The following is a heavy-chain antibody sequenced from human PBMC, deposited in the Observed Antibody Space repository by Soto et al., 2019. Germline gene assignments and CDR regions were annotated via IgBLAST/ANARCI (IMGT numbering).Heavy chain of an antibody. CDR2: ISYDGSNK. Sequence: GGSLRLSCAASGFTFGRYGMHWVRQAPGKGLEWVAVISYDGSNKYYADSVKGRFTISRDNSKNTLYLQMNSLRAEDTAVYYCAKDRYEEGNYGFWSGQGYYIDYWGQGTLVTVSS. CDR1: GFTFGRYG. J-gene: IGHJ4*02. CDR3: AKDRYEEGNYGFWSGQGYYIDY. V-gene: IGHV3-30*18. D-gene: IGHD3-3*01.